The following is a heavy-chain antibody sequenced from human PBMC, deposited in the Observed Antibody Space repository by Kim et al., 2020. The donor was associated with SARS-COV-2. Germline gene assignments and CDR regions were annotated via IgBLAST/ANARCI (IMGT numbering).Heavy chain of an antibody. CDR2: ISGSGGST. Sequence: GGSLRLSCAASGFTFSSYAMSWVRQAPGKGLEWVSAISGSGGSTYYADSVKGRFTISRDNSKNTLYLQMNSLRAEDTAVYYCAKGSEGYYDSSGYLYWGQGTLVTVSS. CDR1: GFTFSSYA. D-gene: IGHD3-22*01. J-gene: IGHJ4*02. V-gene: IGHV3-23*01. CDR3: AKGSEGYYDSSGYLY.